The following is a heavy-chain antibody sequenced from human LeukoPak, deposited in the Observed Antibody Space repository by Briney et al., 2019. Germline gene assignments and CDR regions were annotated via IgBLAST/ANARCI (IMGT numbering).Heavy chain of an antibody. CDR3: ARVAVAADYYYGMDV. CDR2: IWHDGSKK. J-gene: IGHJ6*04. Sequence: PGGSLRLSCAASGFPFSSYGMHWVRQAPGKGLEWVAFIWHDGSKKYYADSVKGRFTISRDNSKNTLYLQMNSLRAEDTAVYYCARVAVAADYYYGMDVWGKGTTVTVSS. V-gene: IGHV3-30*02. CDR1: GFPFSSYG. D-gene: IGHD6-19*01.